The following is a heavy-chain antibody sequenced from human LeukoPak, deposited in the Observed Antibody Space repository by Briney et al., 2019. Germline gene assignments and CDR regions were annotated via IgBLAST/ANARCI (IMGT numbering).Heavy chain of an antibody. CDR1: GFTMSSYW. CDR3: ARCYRYHLDY. D-gene: IGHD3-16*02. Sequence: GGSLRLSCAASGFTMSSYWMSWVRQAPGKGLEWVANIKQDGSEKYYVDSVKGRFTISRDNAKNSLYLQMNSLRAEDTAVYYCARCYRYHLDYWGQGTLVTVSS. J-gene: IGHJ4*02. CDR2: IKQDGSEK. V-gene: IGHV3-7*01.